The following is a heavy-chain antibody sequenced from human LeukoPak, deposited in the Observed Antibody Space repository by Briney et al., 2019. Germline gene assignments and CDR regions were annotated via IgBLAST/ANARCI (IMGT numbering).Heavy chain of an antibody. D-gene: IGHD2-2*01. V-gene: IGHV4-59*11. J-gene: IGHJ4*02. CDR2: IYYTGTT. Sequence: SETLSLTCTVGGGSLSSHYWSWIRQPPGKGLELVGHIYYTGTTFYNPSLNSRVTISLDTSRNQFSLRLTSVTAADTAVYYCARFSSGCSTASCYLTNWGQGTLVTVSS. CDR3: ARFSSGCSTASCYLTN. CDR1: GGSLSSHY.